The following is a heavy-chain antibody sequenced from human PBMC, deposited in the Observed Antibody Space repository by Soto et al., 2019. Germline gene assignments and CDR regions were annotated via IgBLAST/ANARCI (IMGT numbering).Heavy chain of an antibody. V-gene: IGHV3-33*01. D-gene: IGHD1-26*01. CDR3: ARESLYSDSSPSAFDI. Sequence: QVQLVESGGGVVQPGTSLRLSCAASGFTFRSHGIHWVRQAPGKGLEWVAVIWYDGTVKYYTDSVKGRFTISRDNSKNTLYLQMNSLRAEDTAVYYCARESLYSDSSPSAFDIWGQGTRVTVSS. J-gene: IGHJ3*02. CDR2: IWYDGTVK. CDR1: GFTFRSHG.